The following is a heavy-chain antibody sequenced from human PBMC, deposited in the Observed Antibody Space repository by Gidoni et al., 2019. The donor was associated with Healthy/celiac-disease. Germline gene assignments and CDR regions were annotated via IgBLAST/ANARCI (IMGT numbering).Heavy chain of an antibody. V-gene: IGHV3-23*01. D-gene: IGHD2-2*01. J-gene: IGHJ4*02. CDR2: ISGSGGST. Sequence: EVQLLESGGGLVQPGGSLRLSCAASGFTFSSYAMSWVRQAPGKGVEWVSAISGSGGSTYYADSVKGRFTISRDNSKNTLYLQMNSLRAEDTAVYYCAKDMVVVPAAKDYWGQGTLVTVSS. CDR1: GFTFSSYA. CDR3: AKDMVVVPAAKDY.